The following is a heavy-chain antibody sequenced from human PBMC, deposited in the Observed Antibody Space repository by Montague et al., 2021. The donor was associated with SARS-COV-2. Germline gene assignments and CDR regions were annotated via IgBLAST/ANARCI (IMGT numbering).Heavy chain of an antibody. D-gene: IGHD6-13*01. CDR2: IDQSGKT. Sequence: SETLSLTCAVHTTSFSGYYRGWIRQSPGKGLEWIGEIDQSGKTNYNPTLKSRVTISVDTSKNQLSLRLRSVTAADTAVYYCVRVGVSNWYSFFDYWGQGTLVTVSS. J-gene: IGHJ4*02. CDR3: VRVGVSNWYSFFDY. CDR1: TTSFSGYY. V-gene: IGHV4-34*01.